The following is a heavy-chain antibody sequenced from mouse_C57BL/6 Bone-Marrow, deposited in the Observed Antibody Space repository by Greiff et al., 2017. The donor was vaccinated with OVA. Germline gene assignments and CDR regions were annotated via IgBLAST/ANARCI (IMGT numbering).Heavy chain of an antibody. Sequence: QVQLQQSGAELVRPGASVTLSCKASGYTFTDYEMHWVQQTPVHGLEWIGAIDPETGGTAYNQKFKGKAILTADKSSSTAYMELRILTSEDSAVYYWTRGYSNYYAMDYWGQGTSVTVSS. V-gene: IGHV1-15*01. CDR2: IDPETGGT. D-gene: IGHD2-5*01. J-gene: IGHJ4*01. CDR3: TRGYSNYYAMDY. CDR1: GYTFTDYE.